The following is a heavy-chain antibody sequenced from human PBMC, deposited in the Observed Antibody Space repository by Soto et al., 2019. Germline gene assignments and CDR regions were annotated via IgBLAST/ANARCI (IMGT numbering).Heavy chain of an antibody. CDR3: ARHDYDFWSGYHQNWFDP. V-gene: IGHV4-59*08. D-gene: IGHD3-3*01. CDR2: IYYSGST. Sequence: SETLSLTCTVSGGSISSYYWCWIRQPPGKGLEWIGNIYYSGSTNYNPSLKSRVTISVDTSKNQFSLKLSSVTAADTAVYYCARHDYDFWSGYHQNWFDPWGQGTLVTVSS. CDR1: GGSISSYY. J-gene: IGHJ5*02.